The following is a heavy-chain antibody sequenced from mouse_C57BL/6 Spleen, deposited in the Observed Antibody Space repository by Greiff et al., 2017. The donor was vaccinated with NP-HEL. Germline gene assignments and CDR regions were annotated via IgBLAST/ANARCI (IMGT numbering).Heavy chain of an antibody. CDR2: IYPSDSEP. Sequence: VQLQQPGAELVRPGSSVKLSCKASGYTFTSYWMDWVKQRPGQGLEWIGNIYPSDSEPHYNQKFKDKATLTVDKSSSTAYMQLSSLTSEDSAVYYCATSIDYGSSGYFDYWGQGTTLTVSS. V-gene: IGHV1-61*01. D-gene: IGHD1-1*01. CDR3: ATSIDYGSSGYFDY. J-gene: IGHJ2*01. CDR1: GYTFTSYW.